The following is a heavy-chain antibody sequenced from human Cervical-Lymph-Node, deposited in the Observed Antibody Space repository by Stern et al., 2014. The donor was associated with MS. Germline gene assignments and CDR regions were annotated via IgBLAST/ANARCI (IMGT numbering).Heavy chain of an antibody. D-gene: IGHD2-15*01. Sequence: QVQLVESGAEVKKPGASVKVSCRVSGFPLTEFSMHWVRQAPGKGLEWMGRFDPEHGETLYVKKFQGRVTMTEDTSTDTAYKDLGSLTSEDPAVYYCLVCSSILGVGVGGSDYWGQGTLVTVSS. CDR3: LVCSSILGVGVGGSDY. V-gene: IGHV1-24*01. J-gene: IGHJ4*02. CDR1: GFPLTEFS. CDR2: FDPEHGET.